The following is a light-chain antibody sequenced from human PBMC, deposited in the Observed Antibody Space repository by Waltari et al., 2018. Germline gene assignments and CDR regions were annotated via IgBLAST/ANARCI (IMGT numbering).Light chain of an antibody. CDR2: AAS. V-gene: IGKV1-39*01. J-gene: IGKJ2*01. CDR1: QNIVNY. CDR3: QQSFIIPRT. Sequence: DVQMTQSPLSLSPSVGDRVTISCRASQNIVNYLNWYHQKPGKPPKVLIYAASTLFSGVPSRFSGSGSGTEFTLTISGLQPDDFATYYCQQSFIIPRTFGPGSKL.